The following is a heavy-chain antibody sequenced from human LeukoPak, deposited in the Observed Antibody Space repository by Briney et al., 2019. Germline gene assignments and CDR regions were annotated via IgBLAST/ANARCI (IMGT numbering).Heavy chain of an antibody. Sequence: GGSLRLSCAASGVTFSAYWMSWVRQAPGKGLEWVANIREDGSEKYYVDSVRGQFTISRDNAKNSLFLQMDSLRAEDTAVYYCARDLAGHYYGSGSSFDYWGQGTLVTVSS. J-gene: IGHJ4*02. V-gene: IGHV3-7*01. D-gene: IGHD3-10*01. CDR3: ARDLAGHYYGSGSSFDY. CDR1: GVTFSAYW. CDR2: IREDGSEK.